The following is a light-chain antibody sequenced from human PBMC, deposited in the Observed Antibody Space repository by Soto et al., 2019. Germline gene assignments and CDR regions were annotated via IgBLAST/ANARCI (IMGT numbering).Light chain of an antibody. J-gene: IGKJ5*01. CDR2: GAS. CDR1: QSVSSSY. V-gene: IGKV3D-20*02. Sequence: ILLTQSPGAPSLSPRQRATLSCRAGQSVSSSYLAWYQQKPGQAPRLLIYGASNRATGIPARFSGSGSGTDFTLTITSLEPEDFAVYFCHQRYNWPRVTFGQGTRLEIK. CDR3: HQRYNWPRVT.